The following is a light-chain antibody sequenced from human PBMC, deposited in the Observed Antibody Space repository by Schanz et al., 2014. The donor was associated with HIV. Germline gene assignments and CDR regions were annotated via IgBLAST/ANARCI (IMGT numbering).Light chain of an antibody. CDR1: RSDIGGYDY. J-gene: IGLJ3*02. CDR3: SSYTSSSTGV. V-gene: IGLV2-14*01. CDR2: EVS. Sequence: QSVLTQPRSVSGSPGQSVTISCTGTRSDIGGYDYVPWYQQHPGKAPKLMIYEVSKRPSGVSNRFSGSKSGNTASLTISGLQAEDEADYYCSSYTSSSTGVFGGGTKLTVL.